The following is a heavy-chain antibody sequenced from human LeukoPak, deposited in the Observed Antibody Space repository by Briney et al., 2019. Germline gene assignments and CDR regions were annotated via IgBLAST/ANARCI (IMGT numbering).Heavy chain of an antibody. CDR3: AREVSEGFDF. J-gene: IGHJ4*02. CDR1: GFTFSGYS. V-gene: IGHV3-21*01. CDR2: FGTRSTSI. Sequence: GGSLRLSCTASGFTFSGYSMNWIRQAPGKGLEWVSSFGTRSTSIYHAGSVKGRFAISRDNAKNSLYPQMNSLRAEDTALYYCAREVSEGFDFWGQGTLVTVSS. D-gene: IGHD3-22*01.